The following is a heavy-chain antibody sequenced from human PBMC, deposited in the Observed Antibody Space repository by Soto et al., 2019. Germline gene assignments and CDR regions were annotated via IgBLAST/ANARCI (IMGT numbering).Heavy chain of an antibody. V-gene: IGHV3-30*03. J-gene: IGHJ5*02. CDR1: GFTFSNSG. Sequence: GGSLRLSCAASGFTFSNSGFHWVRQAPGKGLEWVAVISYDGGHRYCTDSVNGRFTISRDNSKNTVSLQMNNLRPDDTAVYYCARSDWLDPWGQGTLVTVSS. CDR3: ARSDWLDP. CDR2: ISYDGGHR.